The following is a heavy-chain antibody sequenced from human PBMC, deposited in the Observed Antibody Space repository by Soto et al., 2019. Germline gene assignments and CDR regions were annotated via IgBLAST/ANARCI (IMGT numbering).Heavy chain of an antibody. CDR2: IVHLYGTT. V-gene: IGHV1-69*01. D-gene: IGHD2-21*01. CDR1: GLTFSNYA. Sequence: QGQLVQSGAEVKKPGSSVKVSCKASGLTFSNYAVSWVRQAPGQGPEWMGGIVHLYGTTNYAQRFQGRLTITADESTSTSYMELSSLTFDDTAVYYCAFRILVMRDGMDVWGRGTTVTVSS. J-gene: IGHJ6*02. CDR3: AFRILVMRDGMDV.